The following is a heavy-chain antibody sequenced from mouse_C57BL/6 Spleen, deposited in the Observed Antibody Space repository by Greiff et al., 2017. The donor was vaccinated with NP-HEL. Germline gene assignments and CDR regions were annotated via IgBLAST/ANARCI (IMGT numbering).Heavy chain of an antibody. CDR3: ARSRDYDGYFDWFAY. Sequence: VQLQQSGAELAKPGASVKLSCKASGYTFTSYWMHWVKQRPGQGLEWIGYINPSSGYTKYNQKFKDKAPLTADKSSSTAYMQLSRLTYEDSAVYYCARSRDYDGYFDWFAYWGQGTLVTVSA. CDR2: INPSSGYT. J-gene: IGHJ3*01. V-gene: IGHV1-7*01. CDR1: GYTFTSYW. D-gene: IGHD2-3*01.